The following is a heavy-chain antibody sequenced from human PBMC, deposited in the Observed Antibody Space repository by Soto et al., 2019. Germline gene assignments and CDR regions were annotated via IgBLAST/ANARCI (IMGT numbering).Heavy chain of an antibody. CDR2: IYPGDSDT. D-gene: IGHD5-12*01. CDR1: GCSFTTYW. J-gene: IGHJ4*02. Sequence: PGESLRISCKGAGCSFTTYWIGWVRQLTGKGLEWMGVIYPGDSDTRYSPSFQGQVTMSADKSITTAYLQWSSLKASDTAMYYCARAYQWLPTPKVVFDYWGQGTLVTVSS. CDR3: ARAYQWLPTPKVVFDY. V-gene: IGHV5-51*01.